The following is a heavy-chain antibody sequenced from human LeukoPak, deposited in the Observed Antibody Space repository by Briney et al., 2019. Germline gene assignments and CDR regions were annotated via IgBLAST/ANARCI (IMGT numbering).Heavy chain of an antibody. V-gene: IGHV3-30*18. CDR2: ISYDGSNK. J-gene: IGHJ6*02. D-gene: IGHD5-24*01. Sequence: GGSPRLSCAASGFTFSSYAMSWVRQAPGKGLEWVAVISYDGSNKYYADSVKGRFTISRDNSKNTLYLQMNSLRAGDTAVYYCAKDAGLRMAFLLQYYYYGMDVWGQGTTVTVSS. CDR3: AKDAGLRMAFLLQYYYYGMDV. CDR1: GFTFSSYA.